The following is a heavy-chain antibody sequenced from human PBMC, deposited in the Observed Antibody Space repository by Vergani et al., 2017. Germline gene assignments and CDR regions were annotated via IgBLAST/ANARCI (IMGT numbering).Heavy chain of an antibody. CDR3: AKKGGSLYYYGVDV. CDR2: IRYDGSNP. Sequence: QEQLLQSGGGVVQPGGSLKLSCIGSGYTFGHFDMHWVRQAPGKGLAWVAFIRYDGSNPQYIDSVKGRFTISRDNSKDTLFLQMNRLRPEDTGTYFFAKKGGSLYYYGVDVWGQGTTITVSS. CDR1: GYTFGHFD. D-gene: IGHD1-26*01. V-gene: IGHV3-30*02. J-gene: IGHJ6*02.